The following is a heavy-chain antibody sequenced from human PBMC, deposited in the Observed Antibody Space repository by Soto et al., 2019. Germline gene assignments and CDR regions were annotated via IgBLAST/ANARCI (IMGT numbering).Heavy chain of an antibody. CDR3: ARGDSGYDPLDY. CDR2: IYHSGST. Sequence: SETLSLTCAVSGGSIISSNWLSWVRQPPGKGLEWIGEIYHSGSTNYNPSLKSRVTISVDKSKNQFSLKLSSVTVADTVVYYCARGDSGYDPLDYWGQGTLVTVSS. CDR1: GGSIISSNW. J-gene: IGHJ4*02. D-gene: IGHD5-12*01. V-gene: IGHV4-4*02.